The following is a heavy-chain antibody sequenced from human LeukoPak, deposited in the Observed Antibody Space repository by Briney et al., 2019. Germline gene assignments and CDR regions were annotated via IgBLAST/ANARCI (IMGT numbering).Heavy chain of an antibody. Sequence: GGSLRLSCAASGFTFSSYSMNWVRQAPGKGLEWVSYISYRSSTIYYADSVKGRFTISRDDGKNSLYLQMNSLRAEDTAVYYCAKDRRAVAGRYYFDYWGQGTLVTVSS. J-gene: IGHJ4*02. CDR3: AKDRRAVAGRYYFDY. V-gene: IGHV3-48*01. D-gene: IGHD6-19*01. CDR2: ISYRSSTI. CDR1: GFTFSSYS.